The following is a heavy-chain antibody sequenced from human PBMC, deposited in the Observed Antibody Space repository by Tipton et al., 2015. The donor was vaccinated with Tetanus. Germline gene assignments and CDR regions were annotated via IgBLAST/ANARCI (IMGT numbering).Heavy chain of an antibody. CDR1: GGSFSAYY. Sequence: GLVKPSETLSLTCAVYGGSFSAYYWSWIRQPPGKGLEWIAYIFHSGSTNYSPSLKSRVAISMDTSKNQISLKLSSVTAADTAVYYRARRSYCSSSRCFDAFDLWGQGTMVTVSS. J-gene: IGHJ3*01. CDR2: IFHSGST. D-gene: IGHD2-2*01. CDR3: ARRSYCSSSRCFDAFDL. V-gene: IGHV4-59*01.